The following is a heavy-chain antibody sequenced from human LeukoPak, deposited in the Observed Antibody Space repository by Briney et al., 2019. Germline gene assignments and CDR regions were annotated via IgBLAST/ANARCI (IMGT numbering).Heavy chain of an antibody. CDR1: GYTLTELS. Sequence: ASVKVSCKVSGYTLTELSMHWVRQAPGKGLERMGGFVLEDGETIYAQKLQGRVPMTADTSKDTAYMELSSLRSEDTAVYYCATTYYYDSSGYSLFDYWGQGTLVTVSS. V-gene: IGHV1-24*01. J-gene: IGHJ4*02. D-gene: IGHD3-22*01. CDR2: FVLEDGET. CDR3: ATTYYYDSSGYSLFDY.